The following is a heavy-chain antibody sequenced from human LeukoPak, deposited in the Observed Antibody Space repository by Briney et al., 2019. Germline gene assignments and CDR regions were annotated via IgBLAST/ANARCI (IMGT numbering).Heavy chain of an antibody. D-gene: IGHD6-13*01. J-gene: IGHJ4*02. CDR1: GFTLSSYS. Sequence: GGSLRLSCAASGFTLSSYSMNWVRQAPGKGLEWVSSISSSSTYIYYADSVKGRFTISRDNAKNSLYLQMNSLRAEDTAVYYCATDGAAADIDLDYWGQGTLVTVSS. V-gene: IGHV3-21*01. CDR2: ISSSSTYI. CDR3: ATDGAAADIDLDY.